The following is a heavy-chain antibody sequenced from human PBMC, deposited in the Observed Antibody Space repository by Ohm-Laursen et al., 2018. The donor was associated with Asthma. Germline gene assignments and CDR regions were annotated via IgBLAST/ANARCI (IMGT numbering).Heavy chain of an antibody. Sequence: SLRLSCPASEFTFSLYSMNWVRQAPGKGLEWVSKISSSSSTIDYADSVKGRFTISRDNAKNSLYLQMNNLRAEDAAIYYCAREWGALDVWGQGTTVTVSS. D-gene: IGHD3-16*01. CDR2: ISSSSSTI. V-gene: IGHV3-48*01. CDR3: AREWGALDV. J-gene: IGHJ6*02. CDR1: EFTFSLYS.